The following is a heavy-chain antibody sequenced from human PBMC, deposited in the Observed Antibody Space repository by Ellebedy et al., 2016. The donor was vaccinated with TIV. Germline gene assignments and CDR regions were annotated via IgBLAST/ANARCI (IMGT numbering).Heavy chain of an antibody. V-gene: IGHV3-33*08. CDR2: IWYDGSNK. CDR1: GFTFSSYG. D-gene: IGHD2-2*01. J-gene: IGHJ4*02. CDR3: ATWAYCSSTSCENYFDY. Sequence: GESLKISCAASGFTFSSYGMHWVRQAPGKGLEWVAVIWYDGSNKYYADSVKGRFSISRDNSKNTLYLQMNSLRAEDTAVYYCATWAYCSSTSCENYFDYWGQGTLVTVSS.